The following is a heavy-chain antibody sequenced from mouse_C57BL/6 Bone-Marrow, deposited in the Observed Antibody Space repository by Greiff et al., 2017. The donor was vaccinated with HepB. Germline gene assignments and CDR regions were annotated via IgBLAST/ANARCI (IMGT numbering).Heavy chain of an antibody. J-gene: IGHJ3*01. Sequence: DVKLVESGGGLVKPGGSLKLSCAASGFTFSDYGMHWVRQAPEKGLEWVAYISSGSSTIYYADTVKGRFTISRDNAKNTLFLQMTSLRSEDTAMYYCAIPAWFAYWGQGTLVTVSA. CDR1: GFTFSDYG. CDR3: AIPAWFAY. V-gene: IGHV5-17*01. CDR2: ISSGSSTI.